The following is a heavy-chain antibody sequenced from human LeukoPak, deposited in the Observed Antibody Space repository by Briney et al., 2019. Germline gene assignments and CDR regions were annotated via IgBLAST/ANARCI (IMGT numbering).Heavy chain of an antibody. Sequence: PGGSLRLSCAASGFTFSSYAMSWVRQAPGKGLEWVGLIRSKAYGGTTEYAASVKGRFSISRDDSKSIAYLQLNRLKTEDTAVYYCTRDGIRGYYAFDYWGQGTLVTVSS. D-gene: IGHD3-22*01. CDR2: IRSKAYGGTT. CDR3: TRDGIRGYYAFDY. CDR1: GFTFSSYA. V-gene: IGHV3-49*04. J-gene: IGHJ4*02.